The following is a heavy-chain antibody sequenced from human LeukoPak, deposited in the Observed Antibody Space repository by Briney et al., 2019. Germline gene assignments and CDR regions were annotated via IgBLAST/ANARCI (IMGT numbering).Heavy chain of an antibody. CDR1: GGSISSYY. J-gene: IGHJ4*02. V-gene: IGHV4-59*08. CDR2: IYYSGST. Sequence: PSETLSLTCTVSGGSISSYYWSWIRQPPGKGLEWIGYIYYSGSTNYNPSLKSRVTTSVDTSKNQFSLKLSSVTAADTAVYYCASGTMDYGGNPDFDYWGQGTLVTVSA. CDR3: ASGTMDYGGNPDFDY. D-gene: IGHD4-23*01.